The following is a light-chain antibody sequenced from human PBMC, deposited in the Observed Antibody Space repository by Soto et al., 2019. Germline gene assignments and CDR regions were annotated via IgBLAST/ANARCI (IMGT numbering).Light chain of an antibody. J-gene: IGKJ1*01. V-gene: IGKV3-20*01. CDR2: GAS. CDR1: QSVSSSY. Sequence: EIVLTQSPGTLSLSPGEGATLSCRASQSVSSSYLAWYQQKPGQAPRLLIYGASSSATGIPDRFSGGGSGKDFTLTISRLEPEDFAVYYCQQYDNSPWTFGQGTKVEIK. CDR3: QQYDNSPWT.